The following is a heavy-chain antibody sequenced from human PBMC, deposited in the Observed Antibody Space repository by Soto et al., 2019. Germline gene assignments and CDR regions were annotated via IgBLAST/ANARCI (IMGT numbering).Heavy chain of an antibody. CDR2: IYPGDSDT. CDR1: GYSFTSYW. D-gene: IGHD3-10*01. Sequence: GESLKISCKGSGYSFTSYWIGWVRQMPGKGLEWMGIIYPGDSDTRYSPSFQGQVTISADKSISTAYLRWSSLKASDTAMYYCATTETYYYGSGNYYYYYGMDVWGQGTTVTVSS. V-gene: IGHV5-51*01. CDR3: ATTETYYYGSGNYYYYYGMDV. J-gene: IGHJ6*01.